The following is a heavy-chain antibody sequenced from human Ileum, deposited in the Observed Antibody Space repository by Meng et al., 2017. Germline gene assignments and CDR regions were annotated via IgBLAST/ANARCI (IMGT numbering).Heavy chain of an antibody. J-gene: IGHJ6*02. CDR3: AREGYWNGRPNDDHGMDV. CDR1: GFTFSHNA. D-gene: IGHD1-1*01. V-gene: IGHV3-33*01. CDR2: IYYDGNNK. Sequence: GESLKISCEGSGFTFSHNAIHWVRQAPGKGLDWVAVIYYDGNNKYYADSVKGRFTISRDNSKNTAYLQINSLRAEDTAVYYCAREGYWNGRPNDDHGMDVWGQGTTVTVSS.